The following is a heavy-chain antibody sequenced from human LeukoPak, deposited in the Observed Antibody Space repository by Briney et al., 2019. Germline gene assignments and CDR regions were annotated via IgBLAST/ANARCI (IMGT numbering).Heavy chain of an antibody. V-gene: IGHV3-21*01. CDR2: ISSSSYI. J-gene: IGHJ4*02. CDR3: ARVLDTAQRGDY. CDR1: GFTFSSYS. D-gene: IGHD5-18*01. Sequence: GGSLRLSCAASGFTFSSYSMNWVRQAPGKGLEWASPISSSSYIYYADSVKGRFTISRDNAKNSLYLQMNSLRAEDTAVYYCARVLDTAQRGDYWGQGTLVTVSS.